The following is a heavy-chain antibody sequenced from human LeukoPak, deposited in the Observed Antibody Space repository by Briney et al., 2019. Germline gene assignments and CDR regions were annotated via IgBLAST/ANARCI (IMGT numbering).Heavy chain of an antibody. V-gene: IGHV3-30*02. Sequence: GGSLRLSCKASGFTFSSYGMHWVRQAPGKGLEWVTFMRYDGSNKYYADSVKGRFTISRDDSKNTLYLQMNSLRAEDTAVYYCAKSGRWLQFSPDWFDPWGQGTLVTVSS. D-gene: IGHD5-24*01. J-gene: IGHJ5*02. CDR2: MRYDGSNK. CDR3: AKSGRWLQFSPDWFDP. CDR1: GFTFSSYG.